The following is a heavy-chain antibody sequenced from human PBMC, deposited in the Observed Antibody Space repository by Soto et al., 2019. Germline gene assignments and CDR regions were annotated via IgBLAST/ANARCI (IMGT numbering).Heavy chain of an antibody. Sequence: ASVKVSCKASGYTFTSYGISWVRQAPGQGLEWMGWISAYNGNTNYAQKLQGRVTMTTDTSTSTAYMELRSLRSGDTAVYYCARDGPLAYCGGDCYSQGLFDYWGQGTLVTVSS. D-gene: IGHD2-21*01. CDR3: ARDGPLAYCGGDCYSQGLFDY. J-gene: IGHJ4*02. CDR2: ISAYNGNT. CDR1: GYTFTSYG. V-gene: IGHV1-18*01.